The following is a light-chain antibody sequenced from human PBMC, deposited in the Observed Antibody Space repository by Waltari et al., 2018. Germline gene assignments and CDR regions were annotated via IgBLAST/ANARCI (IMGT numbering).Light chain of an antibody. CDR1: QSDGTS. CDR3: QHYVRLPAT. Sequence: EVVLTQSPGTLSLSPGERATLACRASQSDGTSLAWYQQKPGQAPRLLIYGASSRATGIPDRFSGSGSGTDFSLTISRLEPEDFAVYYCQHYVRLPATFGQGTKVEI. J-gene: IGKJ1*01. V-gene: IGKV3-20*01. CDR2: GAS.